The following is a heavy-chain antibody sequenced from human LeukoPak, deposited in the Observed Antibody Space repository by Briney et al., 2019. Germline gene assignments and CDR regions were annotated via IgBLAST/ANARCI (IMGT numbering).Heavy chain of an antibody. CDR2: FYNSRRT. D-gene: IGHD3-10*01. V-gene: IGHV4-39*01. Sequence: SETLSLTCTVSGGSISSCSYYWGWIRQPPGKGLEWIGRFYNSRRTYSYPSLKRRLTISVDTSKNQFSLKLSSVTAADTAVYYCARCGGTYYGDFDYWGQGTLVTVSS. J-gene: IGHJ4*02. CDR3: ARCGGTYYGDFDY. CDR1: GGSISSCSYY.